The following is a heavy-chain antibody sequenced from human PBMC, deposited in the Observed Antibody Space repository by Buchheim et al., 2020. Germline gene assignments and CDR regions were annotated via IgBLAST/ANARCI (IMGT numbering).Heavy chain of an antibody. J-gene: IGHJ4*02. D-gene: IGHD5-24*01. CDR3: ARHRGDGNGWHPFDY. V-gene: IGHV4-39*01. CDR2: VYYTGST. CDR1: GDSISSDVSY. Sequence: QLQLQESGPGLVKPSETLSLSCAVSGDSISSDVSYWGWIRQPPGKGLEWIGSVYYTGSTSYNPSLKRRVTTSVDTSKNQFSLKLSSVTAADTAVYFCARHRGDGNGWHPFDYWGQGAL.